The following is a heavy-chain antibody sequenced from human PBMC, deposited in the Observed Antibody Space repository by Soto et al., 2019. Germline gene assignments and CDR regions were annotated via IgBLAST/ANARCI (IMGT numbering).Heavy chain of an antibody. Sequence: QLQLQESGPGLVKPSETLPLTCSVSGGSISSSSYNWGWIRQPPGKGLEWIGSFYYGGSPYYHPSPQDRGPISLDTSKNQFSLNLNSVTAADTAVYYCARLPLRRTREDVDYWGQGTLVAVSS. CDR1: GGSISSSSYN. CDR2: FYYGGSP. CDR3: ARLPLRRTREDVDY. D-gene: IGHD4-17*01. V-gene: IGHV4-39*01. J-gene: IGHJ4*02.